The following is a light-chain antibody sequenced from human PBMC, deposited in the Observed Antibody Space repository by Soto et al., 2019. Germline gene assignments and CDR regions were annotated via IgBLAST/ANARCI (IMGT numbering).Light chain of an antibody. J-gene: IGKJ4*02. V-gene: IGKV3-20*01. Sequence: ETVLTQSSGTLSLSPVERVTLFCMAMQSVSSRFLAWYQQKPGQVPRLLIYGESSRATGIPDRFSGTGSGPAFTLTISRLEPEDFAVYYCTQYGSPGTFGEGLKG. CDR1: QSVSSRF. CDR3: TQYGSPGT. CDR2: GES.